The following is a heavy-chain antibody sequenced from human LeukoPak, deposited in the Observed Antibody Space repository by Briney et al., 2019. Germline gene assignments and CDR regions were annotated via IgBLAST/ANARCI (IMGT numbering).Heavy chain of an antibody. J-gene: IGHJ4*02. D-gene: IGHD3-16*02. Sequence: SGPALVKPTQTLTLTCTFSWFSLSTSGMCVNWIRQPPGKALEWLARIDWDDEKYYSTSLKTRLTISKDTSKNQVVLTMTNVDPVDTATYYCARIGVEGGYHPIHFDYWGQGTLVTVSS. CDR2: IDWDDEK. CDR1: WFSLSTSGMC. CDR3: ARIGVEGGYHPIHFDY. V-gene: IGHV2-70*11.